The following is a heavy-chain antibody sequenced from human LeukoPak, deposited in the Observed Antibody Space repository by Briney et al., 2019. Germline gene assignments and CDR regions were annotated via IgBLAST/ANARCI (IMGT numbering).Heavy chain of an antibody. V-gene: IGHV1-69*04. D-gene: IGHD3-22*01. CDR1: GGTLSSYA. CDR3: ARADSSGYSLDENFDY. CDR2: IIPIFAIV. J-gene: IGHJ4*02. Sequence: SVKVSCKASGGTLSSYALNWVRQAPGQGLEWIGRIIPIFAIVNYAQNFQGRVTITADKSTNTAYMELSRLRFEDTAFYYCARADSSGYSLDENFDYWGQGTLVTVSS.